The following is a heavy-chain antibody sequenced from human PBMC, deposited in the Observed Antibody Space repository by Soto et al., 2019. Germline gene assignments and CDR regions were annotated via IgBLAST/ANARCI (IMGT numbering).Heavy chain of an antibody. CDR1: GFTFSSYC. CDR2: ISDSGGST. D-gene: IGHD2-2*01. CDR3: AKDHILVVPSVYDNCFVP. J-gene: IGHJ5*02. Sequence: EVQLLESGGGLVHPGESLRLSCAASGFTFSSYCMSWVRQAPGKGLEWVSTISDSGGSTFYADSVKGRFTISRDNSKNTLFLQMSSLRPEDTAVYYRAKDHILVVPSVYDNCFVPWGQGTLVTVSS. V-gene: IGHV3-23*01.